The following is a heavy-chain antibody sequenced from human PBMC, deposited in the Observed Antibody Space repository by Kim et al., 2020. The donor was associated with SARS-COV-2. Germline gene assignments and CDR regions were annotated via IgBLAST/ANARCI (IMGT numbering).Heavy chain of an antibody. J-gene: IGHJ4*02. CDR3: ARASEAIAAAVPLLDY. CDR1: GGSFSGYY. D-gene: IGHD6-13*01. V-gene: IGHV4-34*01. CDR2: INHSGST. Sequence: SETLSLTCAVYGGSFSGYYWSWIRQPPGKGLEWIGEINHSGSTNYNPSLKSRVTISVDTSKNQFSLKLSSVTAADTAVYYCARASEAIAAAVPLLDYWGQGTLVTVSS.